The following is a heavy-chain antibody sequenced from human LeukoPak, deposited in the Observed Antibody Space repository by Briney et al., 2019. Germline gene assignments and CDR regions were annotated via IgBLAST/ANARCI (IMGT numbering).Heavy chain of an antibody. CDR2: ISSSGGGSYI. D-gene: IGHD3-22*01. J-gene: IGHJ6*02. CDR1: GFTFSDYY. CDR3: ARHMANMISYYYYGMDV. Sequence: GGSLRLSCAASGFTFSDYYLSWIRQAPGKGLEWVSYISSSGGGSYIYYAGSVKGRFTISRDSAKNSLYLQMNSLRAEDTAVYYCARHMANMISYYYYGMDVWGQGTTVTVSS. V-gene: IGHV3-11*01.